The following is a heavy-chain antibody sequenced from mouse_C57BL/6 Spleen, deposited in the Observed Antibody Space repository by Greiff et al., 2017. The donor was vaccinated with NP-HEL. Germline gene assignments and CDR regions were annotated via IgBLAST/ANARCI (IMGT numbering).Heavy chain of an antibody. CDR1: GYSFTGYY. CDR3: ARDLPAY. D-gene: IGHD2-1*01. CDR2: INPSTGGT. J-gene: IGHJ3*01. Sequence: EVQLQQSGPELVKPGASVKISCKASGYSFTGYYMNWVKQSPEKSLEWIGEINPSTGGTTYNQKFKAKATLTVDKSSSTAYMQLKSLTSEDSAVYYCARDLPAYWGQGTLVTVSA. V-gene: IGHV1-42*01.